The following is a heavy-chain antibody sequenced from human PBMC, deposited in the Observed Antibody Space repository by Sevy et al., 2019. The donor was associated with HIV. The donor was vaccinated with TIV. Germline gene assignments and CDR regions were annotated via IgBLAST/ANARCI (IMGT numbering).Heavy chain of an antibody. CDR2: ISSSGGST. D-gene: IGHD2-15*01. CDR3: AKESYSNWFDP. CDR1: GFTFSSYS. J-gene: IGHJ5*02. V-gene: IGHV3-23*01. Sequence: GGSLRLSCAASGFTFSSYSMNWVRQAPGKGLEWVSTISSSGGSTYYADSVKGRFTISRDNSKNTVYLQMNSLRAEDTAVYYCAKESYSNWFDPWGQGTLVTVSS.